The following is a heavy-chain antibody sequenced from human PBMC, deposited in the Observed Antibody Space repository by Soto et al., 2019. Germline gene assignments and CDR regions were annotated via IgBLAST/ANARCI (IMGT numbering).Heavy chain of an antibody. CDR3: ARVIGAAGPPGWFDP. CDR2: SSSTI. Sequence: PGVSLRLSCAASGFTFNNYAMNWVRQAPGKGLEWVATSSSTIYYADSVKGRFTISRDNAKNSLYLQMNSLRDEDTAVYYCARVIGAAGPPGWFDPWGQGTLVTVSS. D-gene: IGHD6-13*01. J-gene: IGHJ5*02. V-gene: IGHV3-48*02. CDR1: GFTFNNYA.